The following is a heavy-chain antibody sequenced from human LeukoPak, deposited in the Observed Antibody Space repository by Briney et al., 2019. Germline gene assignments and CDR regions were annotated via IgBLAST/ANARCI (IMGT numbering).Heavy chain of an antibody. CDR2: ISYDGSNK. CDR3: AKDLYYYDSSGLPHDY. V-gene: IGHV3-30*18. D-gene: IGHD3-22*01. CDR1: GFTFSSYG. Sequence: GGSLRLSCAASGFTFSSYGMHWVRQAPGKGLEWVAVISYDGSNKYYADSVKGRFTISRDNSKNTLYLQMNSLRAEDTAVYYCAKDLYYYDSSGLPHDYWGQGTLVTVSS. J-gene: IGHJ4*02.